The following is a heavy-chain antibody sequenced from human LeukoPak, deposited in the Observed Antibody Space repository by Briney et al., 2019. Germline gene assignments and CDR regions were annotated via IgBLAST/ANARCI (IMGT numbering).Heavy chain of an antibody. J-gene: IGHJ6*02. CDR1: GFTFSSYA. Sequence: PGGSLRLSCAASGFTFSSYAMSWVRQAPGKGLEWVSAISGSGGSTYYADSVKGRFTISRDNSKNTLYLQTNSLRAEDTAVYYCAKGSARFLEWLLYSYYGMGVWGQGTTVTVSS. V-gene: IGHV3-23*01. CDR2: ISGSGGST. CDR3: AKGSARFLEWLLYSYYGMGV. D-gene: IGHD3-3*01.